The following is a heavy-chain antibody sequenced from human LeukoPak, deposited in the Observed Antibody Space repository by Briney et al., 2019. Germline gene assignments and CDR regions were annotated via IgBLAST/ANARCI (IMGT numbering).Heavy chain of an antibody. D-gene: IGHD3-22*01. CDR2: ISGSGGST. Sequence: GGSLRLSCAASGLTFSRYAMSWVRQAPGKGLEWVSAISGSGGSTYYADSVKGRFTISRDNAKNSLYLQMNSLRAEDTAVYYCARDLRDSSGYWRPGAFDIWGQGTMVTVSS. CDR3: ARDLRDSSGYWRPGAFDI. V-gene: IGHV3-23*01. J-gene: IGHJ3*02. CDR1: GLTFSRYA.